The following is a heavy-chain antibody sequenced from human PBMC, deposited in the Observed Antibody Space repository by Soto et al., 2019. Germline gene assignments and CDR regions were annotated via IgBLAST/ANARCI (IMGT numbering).Heavy chain of an antibody. Sequence: QVQLVQSGADLKKPGASVKVSCKASGYTFTDYYMHWVRQAPGQGLEWMGWINPNNSGTSYAQKFEGWVTMTRDTSISTAYMEVRRLTSDDTAVYYCARGSPTTTPFDYWGQGTLVTVSS. CDR2: INPNNSGT. CDR3: ARGSPTTTPFDY. CDR1: GYTFTDYY. D-gene: IGHD1-1*01. J-gene: IGHJ4*02. V-gene: IGHV1-2*04.